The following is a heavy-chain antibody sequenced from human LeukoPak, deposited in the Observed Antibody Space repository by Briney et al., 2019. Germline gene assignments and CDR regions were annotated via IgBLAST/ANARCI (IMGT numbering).Heavy chain of an antibody. CDR3: ARDMGVSQRYWYFDL. D-gene: IGHD2-2*01. V-gene: IGHV4-59*01. J-gene: IGHJ2*01. CDR2: IYYSGST. Sequence: PSETLSLTCTVSGGSISSYYWSWIRQPPGKGLEWIGYIYYSGSTNYNPSLKSRVTISVDTSKNQFSLKLSSVTAADTAVYYCARDMGVSQRYWYFDLWGPGTLVTVSS. CDR1: GGSISSYY.